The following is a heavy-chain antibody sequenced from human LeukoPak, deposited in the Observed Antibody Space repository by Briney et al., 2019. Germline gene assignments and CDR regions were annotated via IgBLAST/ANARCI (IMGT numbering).Heavy chain of an antibody. J-gene: IGHJ4*02. CDR2: ISANNGDT. Sequence: ASVKVSCKDAGYTFTRYGISWVRQAPGQGLEWMGWISANNGDTNSAQKFQDRVTMTTDTSTSTAYMELRSLRSDDTAVYYCARDFFHGHCAGLSCFLLDYWGQGSLVTVSS. CDR3: ARDFFHGHCAGLSCFLLDY. CDR1: GYTFTRYG. V-gene: IGHV1-18*01. D-gene: IGHD2-15*01.